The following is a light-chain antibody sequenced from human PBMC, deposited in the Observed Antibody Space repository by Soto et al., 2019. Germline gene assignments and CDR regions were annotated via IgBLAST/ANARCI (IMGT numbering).Light chain of an antibody. V-gene: IGLV2-14*01. CDR1: SSDVGGYNY. J-gene: IGLJ1*01. CDR3: TSYTINSTSLYV. Sequence: QSVLTQPASVSGSPGQSITISCTGTSSDVGGYNYVSWYQQHPGKAPKLMIYDVSNRPSGVSNRFSGSKSGNTASLTISGLQAEDEAVYYSTSYTINSTSLYVFRTGTKVNVL. CDR2: DVS.